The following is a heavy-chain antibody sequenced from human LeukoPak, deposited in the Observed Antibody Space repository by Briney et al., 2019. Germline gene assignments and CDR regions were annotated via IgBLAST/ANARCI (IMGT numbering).Heavy chain of an antibody. CDR3: ATVDYYDSSGLDY. CDR1: GYTFTDYY. D-gene: IGHD3-22*01. V-gene: IGHV1-69-2*01. Sequence: ASVKISCKVSGYTFTDYYMHWVQQAPGKGLEWIGLVDPEDGETIYAEKFQGRVTITADTSTDTAYMELSSLRPEDTAVYYCATVDYYDSSGLDYWGQGTLVTVSS. J-gene: IGHJ4*02. CDR2: VDPEDGET.